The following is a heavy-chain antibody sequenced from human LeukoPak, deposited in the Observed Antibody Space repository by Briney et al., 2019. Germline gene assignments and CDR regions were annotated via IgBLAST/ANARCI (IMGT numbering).Heavy chain of an antibody. V-gene: IGHV4-34*01. D-gene: IGHD6-13*01. CDR3: ARRGRTYTNNWYPLYYFDY. Sequence: PSETLSLTCAVSGGSFSIYYWTWIRQPPGKGLEWIGEINHSGNTNYNPSLKSRVTTSVDRSKNQFSLKLSSVTAADTAVYYCARRGRTYTNNWYPLYYFDYWGQGTLVTVSS. CDR1: GGSFSIYY. CDR2: INHSGNT. J-gene: IGHJ4*02.